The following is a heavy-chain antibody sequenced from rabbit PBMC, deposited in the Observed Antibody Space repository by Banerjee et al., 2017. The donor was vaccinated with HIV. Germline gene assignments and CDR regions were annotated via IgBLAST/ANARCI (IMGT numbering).Heavy chain of an antibody. CDR2: IYAGSSGST. Sequence: QEQLEESGGDLVKPEGSLTLTCTASGFSFSSSYWICWVRQAPGKGLEWIACIYAGSSGSTYYASWAKGRFTISKTSSTTVTLQVTSLTAADTATYFCARGANYDYDYGPYYFDLWGPGTLVTVS. J-gene: IGHJ4*01. V-gene: IGHV1S45*01. D-gene: IGHD6-1*01. CDR1: GFSFSSSYW. CDR3: ARGANYDYDYGPYYFDL.